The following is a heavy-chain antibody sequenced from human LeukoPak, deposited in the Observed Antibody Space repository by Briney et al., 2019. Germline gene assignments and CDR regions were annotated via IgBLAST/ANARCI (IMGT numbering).Heavy chain of an antibody. CDR2: INTSGGST. CDR1: GYTLTNYY. D-gene: IGHD3-16*01. Sequence: ASVKVSCKASGYTLTNYYMHWVRQAPGQGLEWMGLINTSGGSTAYAQKFQGRVSMTRDTSTGTVFMELTNLRSEDTAVYSCARGHTIGVAGGVMFDPWGQGTLVTVSS. V-gene: IGHV1-46*01. J-gene: IGHJ5*02. CDR3: ARGHTIGVAGGVMFDP.